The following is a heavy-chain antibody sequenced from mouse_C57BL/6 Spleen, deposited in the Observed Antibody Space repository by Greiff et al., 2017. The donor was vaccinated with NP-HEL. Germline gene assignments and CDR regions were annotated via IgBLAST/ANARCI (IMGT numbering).Heavy chain of an antibody. CDR2: INPGSGGT. V-gene: IGHV1-54*01. Sequence: QVQLQQSGAELVRPGTSVKVSCKASGYAFTNYLIEWVKQRPGQGLEWIGVINPGSGGTNYNEKFKGKATLTADKSSSTAYMQLSSLTSEDSAVYFCARSQSFDYWGQGTTLTVSS. CDR1: GYAFTNYL. CDR3: ARSQSFDY. J-gene: IGHJ2*01.